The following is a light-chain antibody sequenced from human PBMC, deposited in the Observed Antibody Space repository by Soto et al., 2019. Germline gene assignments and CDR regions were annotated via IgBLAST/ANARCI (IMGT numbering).Light chain of an antibody. CDR1: SSDVGGYNY. CDR2: DVS. J-gene: IGLJ1*01. V-gene: IGLV2-14*01. CDR3: SSYTSSSTLYV. Sequence: QYVLTQPASVSGSAGQSITISCTGTSSDVGGYNYVSWYQQHPGKAPKLMIYDVSNRPSGVSNRFSGSKSGNTASLTISGLQAEDEADYYCSSYTSSSTLYVFGTGTKVTVL.